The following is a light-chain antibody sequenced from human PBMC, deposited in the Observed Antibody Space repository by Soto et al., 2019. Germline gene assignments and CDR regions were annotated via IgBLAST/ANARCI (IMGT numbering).Light chain of an antibody. CDR2: GSS. CDR1: QSVSNNY. J-gene: IGKJ2*01. CDR3: QQYGSSPPYT. Sequence: EVVLTQSPGTLSLSPGERATLSCRASQSVSNNYFAWYQQKPGQAPRLLIFGSSDRSTGIPDRFSGSGSGTDFTLTISRLEPEDFAVYYFQQYGSSPPYTYGRGTRPEIK. V-gene: IGKV3-20*01.